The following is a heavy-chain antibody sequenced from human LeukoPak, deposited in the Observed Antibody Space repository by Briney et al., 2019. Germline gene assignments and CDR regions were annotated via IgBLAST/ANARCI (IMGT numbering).Heavy chain of an antibody. V-gene: IGHV3-30*02. CDR3: AKGYYYDSSGVDY. CDR1: GFTFSSYG. CDR2: IRYDGSNK. D-gene: IGHD3-22*01. Sequence: GGSLRLSCAASGFTFSSYGMHWVRQAPGKGLEWVAFIRYDGSNKYYADSVKGRFTISRDNSKNTLYLQMNSLRAEDTAVYYCAKGYYYDSSGVDYWGQGTLVTVSS. J-gene: IGHJ4*02.